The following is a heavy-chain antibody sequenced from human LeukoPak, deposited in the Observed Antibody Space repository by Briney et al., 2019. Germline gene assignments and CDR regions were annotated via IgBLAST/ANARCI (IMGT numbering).Heavy chain of an antibody. CDR3: ARNGGNSDYDY. D-gene: IGHD4-23*01. Sequence: SETLSLTCAVYGGSFSGYYWSWIRQPPGKGLEWIGEINHSGSTNYNPSLKSRVTISVDTSKNQFFLKLNSVTAADTAVYYCARNGGNSDYDYWGQGTLVTVSA. V-gene: IGHV4-34*01. J-gene: IGHJ4*02. CDR1: GGSFSGYY. CDR2: INHSGST.